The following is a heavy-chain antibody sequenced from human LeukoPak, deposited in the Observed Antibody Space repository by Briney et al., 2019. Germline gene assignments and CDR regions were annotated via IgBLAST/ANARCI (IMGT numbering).Heavy chain of an antibody. CDR2: IYNSGST. J-gene: IGHJ4*02. V-gene: IGHV4-59*01. Sequence: PSETLSLTCTVSGAYISGYYWSWIRQPPGKGLEWIGYIYNSGSTNYNPSLKSRVTMSLDTSKNQFSLKLSSVTAADTAVYHCARYVRSGNYMFDSWGQGTLATVSS. CDR1: GAYISGYY. CDR3: ARYVRSGNYMFDS. D-gene: IGHD3-3*01.